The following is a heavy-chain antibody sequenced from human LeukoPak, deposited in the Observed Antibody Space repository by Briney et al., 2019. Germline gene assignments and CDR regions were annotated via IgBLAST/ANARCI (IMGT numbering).Heavy chain of an antibody. V-gene: IGHV1-8*03. CDR3: ARSYYYGSGSYGS. D-gene: IGHD3-10*01. CDR2: MNPYNGNT. Sequence: GASVKVSCKASGYSFTSYDIHWVRQATGQGLQWMGWMNPYNGNTDYAQNFQGRVTITSNTSISTAYMELSNLRSEDTALYYCARSYYYGSGSYGSWGQGTLVTVSS. CDR1: GYSFTSYD. J-gene: IGHJ5*02.